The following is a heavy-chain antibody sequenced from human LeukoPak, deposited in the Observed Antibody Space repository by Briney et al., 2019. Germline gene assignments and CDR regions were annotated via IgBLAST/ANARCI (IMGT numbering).Heavy chain of an antibody. Sequence: ASVKVSCKASGYTFTGYYMHWVRXAPGQXLEWMGWINPKSGGTNYLQNFEGRVTMTRDTSISTAYMELSRLRSEDTAVYYCARGGYGDRIDYWGQGTLVSVSS. D-gene: IGHD4-17*01. J-gene: IGHJ4*02. V-gene: IGHV1-2*02. CDR2: INPKSGGT. CDR1: GYTFTGYY. CDR3: ARGGYGDRIDY.